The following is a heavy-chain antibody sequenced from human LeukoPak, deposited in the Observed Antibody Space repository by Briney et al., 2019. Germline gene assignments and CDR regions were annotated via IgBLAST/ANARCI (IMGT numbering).Heavy chain of an antibody. D-gene: IGHD2-21*02. V-gene: IGHV3-21*01. Sequence: GGSLRLSWAVSGFTFSNFFMNWVRQAPGQGLEWVSSISSTSSYIYYAHAVRGRFTISRDNAKNAVYLQMNSLRDEDTAVYYCARGLCGGDCYDYWGQGALVTVST. CDR2: ISSTSSYI. CDR1: GFTFSNFF. J-gene: IGHJ4*02. CDR3: ARGLCGGDCYDY.